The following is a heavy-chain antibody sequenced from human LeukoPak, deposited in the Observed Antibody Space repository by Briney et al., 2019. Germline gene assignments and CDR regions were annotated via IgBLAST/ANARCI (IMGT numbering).Heavy chain of an antibody. V-gene: IGHV1-18*01. D-gene: IGHD3-3*01. Sequence: ASVKVSCKASGYTFTSYGISWVRQAPGQGLEWMGWISAYNGNTNYAQKLQGRVTITRNTSISTAYMELSSLRSEDTAVYYCARVFKSGYDFWRDYYYYYYMDVWGKGTTVTVSS. CDR3: ARVFKSGYDFWRDYYYYYYMDV. J-gene: IGHJ6*03. CDR2: ISAYNGNT. CDR1: GYTFTSYG.